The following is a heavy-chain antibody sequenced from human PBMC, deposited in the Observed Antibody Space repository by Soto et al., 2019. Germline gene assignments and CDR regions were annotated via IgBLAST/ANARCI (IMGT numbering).Heavy chain of an antibody. CDR2: INAGNGNT. Sequence: QVQLVQSGAEVKKPGASVKVSCKASGYTFTSYAMHWVRQAPGQRLEWMGWINAGNGNTKYSQKFQGRVTITRDTSASTAYMELSSLRSEDTAVYYCARSATVTADAFDIWGQGTMVTVSS. CDR3: ARSATVTADAFDI. CDR1: GYTFTSYA. D-gene: IGHD2-21*02. V-gene: IGHV1-3*01. J-gene: IGHJ3*02.